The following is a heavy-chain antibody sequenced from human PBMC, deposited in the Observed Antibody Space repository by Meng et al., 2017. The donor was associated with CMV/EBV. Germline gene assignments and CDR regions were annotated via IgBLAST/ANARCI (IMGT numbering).Heavy chain of an antibody. CDR3: AAGPSGGDYLVGV. CDR1: GFTFTSSA. V-gene: IGHV1-58*01. CDR2: IVVGSGNT. D-gene: IGHD3-10*01. Sequence: SVKVSCKASGFTFTSSAVQWVRQARGQRLEWIGWIVVGSGNTNYAQKFQERVTITRDMSTSTAYMELSSLRSEDTAVYYCAAGPSGGDYLVGVWGQGTTVTVSS. J-gene: IGHJ6*02.